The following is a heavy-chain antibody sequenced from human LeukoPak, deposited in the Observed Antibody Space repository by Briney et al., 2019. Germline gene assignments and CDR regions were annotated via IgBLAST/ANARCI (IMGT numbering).Heavy chain of an antibody. D-gene: IGHD3-22*01. V-gene: IGHV3-23*01. Sequence: PGGSLRLSCAASGVTFSSYAMSWVRQAPGKGLEWVSGISASGGSTYYADAVKGRFTISRDNPKNTLSLQMNSLRAEDTAVYYCAITYYYDTSRSSYYFDYWGQGTLVTVSS. CDR1: GVTFSSYA. J-gene: IGHJ4*02. CDR2: ISASGGST. CDR3: AITYYYDTSRSSYYFDY.